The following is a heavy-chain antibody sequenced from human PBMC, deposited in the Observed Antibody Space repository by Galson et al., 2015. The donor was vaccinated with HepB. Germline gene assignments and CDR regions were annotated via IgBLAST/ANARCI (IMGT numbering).Heavy chain of an antibody. CDR3: ARSISLVRGIITRPDYYYGMDV. V-gene: IGHV3-7*03. CDR2: INPDGSGE. CDR1: EFTFSSYW. Sequence: SLRLSCAGSEFTFSSYWMNWVRQAPGKGLEWVAHINPDGSGEYYAASLKGRFTISRDNAKNSLYLQMNSLRAEDTAVYYCARSISLVRGIITRPDYYYGMDVWGQGTPVTVAS. J-gene: IGHJ6*02. D-gene: IGHD3-10*01.